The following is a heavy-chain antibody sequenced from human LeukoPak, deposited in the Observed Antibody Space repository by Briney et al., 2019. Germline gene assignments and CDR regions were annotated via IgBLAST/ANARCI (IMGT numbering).Heavy chain of an antibody. D-gene: IGHD6-6*01. CDR2: IYYDRST. Sequence: PSETLSLTCTVSGGSISSSSYYWGWIRQPPGKGLEWIGNIYYDRSTYYNPSLKSRVTISVDTCKNQFSLKLNSVTAADTAVYYCARHGMRYSSSSLAFDIWGQGTMVTVSS. CDR1: GGSISSSSYY. CDR3: ARHGMRYSSSSLAFDI. J-gene: IGHJ3*02. V-gene: IGHV4-39*07.